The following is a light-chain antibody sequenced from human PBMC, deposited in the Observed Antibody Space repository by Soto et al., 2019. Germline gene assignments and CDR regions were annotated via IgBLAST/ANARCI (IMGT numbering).Light chain of an antibody. CDR3: CSYAGSYSDV. Sequence: QSVLTQPPSASGSPGQSVTISCTGTSSDVGGYNYVSWYQQHPGKAPKLMIYDVSKRRSGVPDRFSGSKSGNTASLTISGLQAEDEGDYYCCSYAGSYSDVFGTGTKLTVL. CDR2: DVS. J-gene: IGLJ1*01. V-gene: IGLV2-11*01. CDR1: SSDVGGYNY.